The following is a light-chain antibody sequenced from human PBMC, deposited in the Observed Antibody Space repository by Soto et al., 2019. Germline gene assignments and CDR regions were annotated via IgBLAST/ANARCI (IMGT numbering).Light chain of an antibody. Sequence: QSALTQPASVSGSPGQSITISCTGTSSDVGNYIFVSWYRQHPGKAPKLMIYDINNRPSGVSNRFSGSKSGNTASLTVSGLQAEDEADYYCVSYTTSASYVFGTGTTLTVL. CDR1: SSDVGNYIF. CDR3: VSYTTSASYV. CDR2: DIN. V-gene: IGLV2-14*01. J-gene: IGLJ1*01.